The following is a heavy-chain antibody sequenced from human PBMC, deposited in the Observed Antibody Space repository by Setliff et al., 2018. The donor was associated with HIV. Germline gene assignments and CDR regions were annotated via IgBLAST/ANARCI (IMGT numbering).Heavy chain of an antibody. CDR2: IHFGGSV. J-gene: IGHJ4*02. CDR1: GGYISGSSHY. Sequence: SETLSLTCTVSGGYISGSSHYWGWVRQSPGKGLEWIANIHFGGSVYRNPSLRSRVTISVDTSKNQFSLKLNSVTAADTAVYYCARERSLITVRRYFDNWGQGTLVTVSS. CDR3: ARERSLITVRRYFDN. D-gene: IGHD6-6*01. V-gene: IGHV4-39*07.